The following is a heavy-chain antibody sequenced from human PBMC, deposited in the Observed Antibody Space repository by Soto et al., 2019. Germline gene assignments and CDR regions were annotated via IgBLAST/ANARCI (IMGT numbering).Heavy chain of an antibody. CDR3: AKGSQWLAQNDAFDI. V-gene: IGHV3-9*01. CDR1: GFTFDDYA. CDR2: ISWNSGSI. J-gene: IGHJ3*02. Sequence: GGSLRLSCAASGFTFDDYAMHWVRQAPGKGLEWVSGISWNSGSIGYADSVKGRFTISRDNAKNSLYLQMNSLRAEDTALYYCAKGSQWLAQNDAFDIWGQGTMVTVSS. D-gene: IGHD6-19*01.